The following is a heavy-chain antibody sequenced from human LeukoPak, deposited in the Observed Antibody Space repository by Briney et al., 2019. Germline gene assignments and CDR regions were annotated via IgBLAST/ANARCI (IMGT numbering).Heavy chain of an antibody. Sequence: SETLSLTCTASGGSFSSYYLSWIRQPPGKGLEWIAYIYYSGSTNYNPSLKSRVTISVDTSKNQFSLKLSSLTAADTAVYYCARYCSGGSCLHDYGDYVLDYWGQGTLVTVSS. CDR2: IYYSGST. J-gene: IGHJ4*02. CDR3: ARYCSGGSCLHDYGDYVLDY. CDR1: GGSFSSYY. V-gene: IGHV4-59*01. D-gene: IGHD2-15*01.